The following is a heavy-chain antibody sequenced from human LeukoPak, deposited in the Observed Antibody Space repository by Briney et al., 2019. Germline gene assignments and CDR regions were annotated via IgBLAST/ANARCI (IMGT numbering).Heavy chain of an antibody. CDR3: TRQEDSSGWPRLY. V-gene: IGHV3-73*01. Sequence: TRGSLRLSCAASGFTFSGSSMYWVRQASGKGLEWVGRIRSKANSYATAYAASVKGRFTISRDDSKNTAYLQMNSLKTEDTAVYYCTRQEDSSGWPRLYWGQGTLVTVSS. D-gene: IGHD6-19*01. CDR1: GFTFSGSS. CDR2: IRSKANSYAT. J-gene: IGHJ4*02.